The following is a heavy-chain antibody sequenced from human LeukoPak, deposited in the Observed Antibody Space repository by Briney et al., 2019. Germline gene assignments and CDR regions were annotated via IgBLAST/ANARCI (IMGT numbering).Heavy chain of an antibody. J-gene: IGHJ4*02. CDR1: GVTFSNAW. V-gene: IGHV3-15*01. CDR2: IYRSSNGETT. CDR3: TTYSGGSCPF. Sequence: GGSLRLSCAASGVTFSNAWMTWVRQAPGKGLEWVGRIYRSSNGETTDYGAPVKGRFTMSRDDSKNTLYLQMNSLKTEDTAVYYCTTYSGGSCPFWGQGALVTVSS. D-gene: IGHD6-19*01.